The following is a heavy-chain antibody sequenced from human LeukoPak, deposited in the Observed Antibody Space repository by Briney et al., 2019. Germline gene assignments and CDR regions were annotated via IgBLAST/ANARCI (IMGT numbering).Heavy chain of an antibody. CDR3: TRVYGSGSRYLYGTDV. CDR1: GYTFTSYY. J-gene: IGHJ6*02. CDR2: INPSGDST. Sequence: ASVKVSCKASGYTFTSYYMHWVRQAPGQGLEWMGIINPSGDSTTYAQKFQGRVTMTRDTSTRTVYMELSSLRSEDTAVYYCTRVYGSGSRYLYGTDVWGQGTTVTVSS. D-gene: IGHD3-10*01. V-gene: IGHV1-46*03.